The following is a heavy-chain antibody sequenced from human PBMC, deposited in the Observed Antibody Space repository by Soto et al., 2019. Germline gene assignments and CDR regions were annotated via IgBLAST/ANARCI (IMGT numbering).Heavy chain of an antibody. V-gene: IGHV4-30-4*01. CDR1: GGSISSGDYY. J-gene: IGHJ5*02. Sequence: QVQLQESGPGLVKPSQTLSLTCTVSGGSISSGDYYWSWIRQPPGKGLEWIGYIYYSGSTYYNPSLKSRVTISVDTSKNQFYLKLSSVTAADTAVYYCARDSTYYYDSSGFSHSNWFDPWGQGTLVTVSS. CDR3: ARDSTYYYDSSGFSHSNWFDP. D-gene: IGHD3-22*01. CDR2: IYYSGST.